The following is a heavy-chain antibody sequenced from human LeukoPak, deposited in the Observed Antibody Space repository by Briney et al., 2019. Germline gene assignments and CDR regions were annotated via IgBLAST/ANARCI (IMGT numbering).Heavy chain of an antibody. V-gene: IGHV3-74*01. D-gene: IGHD6-19*01. Sequence: GGSLRLSCAASGFTFSSYWMHWVRQAPGKGLVWVSRINSDGSSTSYADSVKGRFTISRDNAKNTLYLQMNSLRAEDTAVYYCARGPFAVAGLFDYWGQGTLVTVSS. CDR1: GFTFSSYW. CDR2: INSDGSST. CDR3: ARGPFAVAGLFDY. J-gene: IGHJ4*02.